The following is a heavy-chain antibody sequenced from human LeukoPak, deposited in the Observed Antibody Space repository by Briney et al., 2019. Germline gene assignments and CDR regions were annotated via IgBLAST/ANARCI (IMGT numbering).Heavy chain of an antibody. D-gene: IGHD3-10*01. V-gene: IGHV1-2*02. J-gene: IGHJ3*02. CDR1: VHTFTAYY. CDR3: AREGRGWAFDI. CDR2: INPHSGAT. Sequence: ASVHVSCKASVHTFTAYYILWLRLAPRQPLACLGWINPHSGATNYAQQFHGRLTLNTDTPISTAHMELSRLRSDSSAVYSSAREGRGWAFDIWGQGTMVTVSS.